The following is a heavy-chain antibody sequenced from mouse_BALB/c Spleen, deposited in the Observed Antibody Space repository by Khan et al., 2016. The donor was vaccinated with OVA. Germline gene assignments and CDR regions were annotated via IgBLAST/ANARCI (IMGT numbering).Heavy chain of an antibody. V-gene: IGHV1-85*01. CDR3: ARGGYGWFSY. CDR1: GYTFPSYD. D-gene: IGHD2-14*01. J-gene: IGHJ3*01. Sequence: QVQLQQPGAELVKPGASVKLSCKASGYTFPSYDINWVRQRPEQGLEWIGWMFPGDGSTKYNENFKGKATLTTDKSSSTAYMQLSRLTSEDSGAYFGARGGYGWFSYWGQGTLVTGSA. CDR2: MFPGDGST.